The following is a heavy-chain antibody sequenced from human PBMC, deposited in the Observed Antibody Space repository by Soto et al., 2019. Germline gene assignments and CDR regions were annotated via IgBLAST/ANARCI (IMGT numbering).Heavy chain of an antibody. V-gene: IGHV3-7*03. CDR3: ARVRATDYEIDY. CDR2: IKRDGSEK. CDR1: GFMFGSYW. D-gene: IGHD4-17*01. Sequence: PGGSLRLSCTASGFMFGSYWMTWVRHVPGKGLQWVANIKRDGSEKYYVDFVKGRFTISGDNADNSVFLDMNNLRVDDTATYYCARVRATDYEIDYWGQGALVTVSS. J-gene: IGHJ4*02.